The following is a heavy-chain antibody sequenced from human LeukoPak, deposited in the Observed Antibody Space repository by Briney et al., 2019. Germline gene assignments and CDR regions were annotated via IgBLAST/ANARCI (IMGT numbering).Heavy chain of an antibody. Sequence: GGSLRLSCAASGFTFSNYGMSWVRQAPGKGLEWVSGISGSGGSTYYADSVKGRFTISRDNSKNTLYLQMNSLRAEDTAVYYCAKDNLYYYDSGGYNYFDYWGQGTLVTVSS. CDR1: GFTFSNYG. D-gene: IGHD3-22*01. J-gene: IGHJ4*02. CDR3: AKDNLYYYDSGGYNYFDY. V-gene: IGHV3-23*01. CDR2: ISGSGGST.